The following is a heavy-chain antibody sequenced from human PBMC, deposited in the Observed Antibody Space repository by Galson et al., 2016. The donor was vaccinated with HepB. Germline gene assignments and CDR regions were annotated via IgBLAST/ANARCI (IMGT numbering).Heavy chain of an antibody. D-gene: IGHD7-27*01. CDR3: ARNSYGTGDFDY. V-gene: IGHV1-8*01. Sequence: SVKVSCKASGYTFSSYDINWVRQATGQGLEWIGWMTPNSGKTGYAQKFQGRVTLIRETSISTAYMELTGLGSEDTAVYYCARNSYGTGDFDYWGQGTLVTVSS. CDR2: MTPNSGKT. CDR1: GYTFSSYD. J-gene: IGHJ4*02.